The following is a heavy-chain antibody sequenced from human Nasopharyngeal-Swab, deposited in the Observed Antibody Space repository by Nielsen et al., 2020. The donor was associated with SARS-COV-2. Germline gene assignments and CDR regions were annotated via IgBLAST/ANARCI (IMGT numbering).Heavy chain of an antibody. Sequence: ASVTVSCQASGYTFTGYYMHWVRQAPGQGLEWMGWINPNSGGNNYAQKFQGRVTMTRDTSISTAYMELSRLRSDDTAVYYCARRPATVDDAFDIWGQGTMVTVSS. V-gene: IGHV1-2*02. CDR2: INPNSGGN. CDR1: GYTFTGYY. J-gene: IGHJ3*02. CDR3: ARRPATVDDAFDI. D-gene: IGHD4-17*01.